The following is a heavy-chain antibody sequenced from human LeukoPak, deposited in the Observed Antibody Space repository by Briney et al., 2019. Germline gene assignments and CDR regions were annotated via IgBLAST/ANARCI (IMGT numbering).Heavy chain of an antibody. Sequence: ETLSLTCGVYGGSFSDYYWTWIRQTPGKGLEWIGEISPSGSSNYNPSLKSRVTISVDTSKNQFSLKLRSVTAADTAVYYCARGRHDVNMILVVMAGVSYYLDVWSKGTTVTVS. J-gene: IGHJ6*03. CDR3: ARGRHDVNMILVVMAGVSYYLDV. D-gene: IGHD3-22*01. CDR2: ISPSGSS. V-gene: IGHV4-34*01. CDR1: GGSFSDYY.